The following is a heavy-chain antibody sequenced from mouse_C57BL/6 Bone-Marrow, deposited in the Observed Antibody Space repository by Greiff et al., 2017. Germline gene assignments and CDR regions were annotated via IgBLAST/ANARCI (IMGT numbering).Heavy chain of an antibody. V-gene: IGHV5-16*01. CDR2: INYDGSST. CDR3: ARAEGSSYDY. Sequence: VESEGGLVQPGSSMKLSCPASGFPFSDYYMAWVRQVPEKGLEWVANINYDGSSTYYLDSLQSRFIISRDNAKNILYLQMSSLKSEDTATYYCARAEGSSYDYWGQGTTLTVSS. J-gene: IGHJ2*01. CDR1: GFPFSDYY. D-gene: IGHD1-1*01.